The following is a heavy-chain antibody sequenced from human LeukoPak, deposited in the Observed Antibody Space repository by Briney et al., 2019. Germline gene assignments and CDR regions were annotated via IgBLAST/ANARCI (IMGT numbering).Heavy chain of an antibody. Sequence: GGSLRLSCAASGFTFSSCWMHWVRHAPGKGLVWVSHINRDGSTTTYADSVKGRFTTSRDNAKNTLFLQMNSLRAEDTAVYYCARGYYDSSGYAILFDYRGQGTLVTVSS. V-gene: IGHV3-74*01. CDR3: ARGYYDSSGYAILFDY. CDR1: GFTFSSCW. CDR2: INRDGSTT. D-gene: IGHD3-22*01. J-gene: IGHJ4*02.